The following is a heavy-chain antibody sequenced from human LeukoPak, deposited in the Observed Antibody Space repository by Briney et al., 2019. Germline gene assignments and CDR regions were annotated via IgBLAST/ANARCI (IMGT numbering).Heavy chain of an antibody. CDR1: GFTFDDYT. J-gene: IGHJ4*02. V-gene: IGHV3-43*01. CDR2: ISWDGVST. Sequence: GGVLRLSCAASGFTFDDYTMHWVRQAPGKGLEWVSLISWDGVSTYYADSVKGRFTISRDNSKNSLYLQLNSLRTDDTAFYYCAKDGGSGATRPIDFWGQGTLVTVSS. CDR3: AKDGGSGATRPIDF. D-gene: IGHD1-26*01.